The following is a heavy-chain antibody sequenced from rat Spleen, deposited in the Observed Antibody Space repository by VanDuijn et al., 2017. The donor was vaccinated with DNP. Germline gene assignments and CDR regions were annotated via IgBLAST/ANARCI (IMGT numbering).Heavy chain of an antibody. D-gene: IGHD1-4*01. J-gene: IGHJ2*01. CDR3: ARERRVHFDY. CDR1: GFTFSYYW. CDR2: ITSGRGIT. Sequence: EVQLVESGGDLVQPGRSLRLSCAASGFTFSYYWMAWVRQVPGKGLEWIASITSGRGITSYPDPVKGRFTISRDDAENTLFLQMISLRSDDTATYYCARERRVHFDYWGQGVMVTVSS. V-gene: IGHV5-31*01.